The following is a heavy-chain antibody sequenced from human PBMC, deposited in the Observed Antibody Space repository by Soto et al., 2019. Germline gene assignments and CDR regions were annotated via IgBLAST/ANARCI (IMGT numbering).Heavy chain of an antibody. CDR3: ARQWDGELGEGWFDA. J-gene: IGHJ5*02. V-gene: IGHV3-30-3*01. Sequence: GGSLRLSCAASGFMFSDFAPHWVRQAPCNGLEWVALISADGNKKYQADSVRGRFTISRDNSKNTLYLQMNSLTSEDTAVYYCARQWDGELGEGWFDAWGKGTPDTLYS. CDR2: ISADGNKK. CDR1: GFMFSDFA. D-gene: IGHD3-10*01.